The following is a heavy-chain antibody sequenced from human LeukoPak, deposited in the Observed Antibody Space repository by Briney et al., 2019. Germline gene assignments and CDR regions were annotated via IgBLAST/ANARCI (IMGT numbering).Heavy chain of an antibody. V-gene: IGHV3-48*03. J-gene: IGHJ6*02. CDR3: AREMVVPAATTYYYYGMDV. D-gene: IGHD2-2*01. CDR2: ISSSGSTI. Sequence: GGSLRLSCAASGFIFSSYEMNWVRQAPGKGLEWVSYISSSGSTIYYADSVKGRFTISRDNAKNSLYLQMNSLRAEDTAVYYCAREMVVPAATTYYYYGMDVWGQGTTVTVSS. CDR1: GFIFSSYE.